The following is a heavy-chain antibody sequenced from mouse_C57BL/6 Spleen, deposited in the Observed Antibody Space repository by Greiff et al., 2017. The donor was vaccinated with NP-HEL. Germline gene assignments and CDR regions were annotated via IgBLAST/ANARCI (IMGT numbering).Heavy chain of an antibody. Sequence: VELQQSGPELVKPGASVKMSCKASGYTFTDYNMHWVKQSHGKSLEWIGYINPNNGGTSYNQKFKGKATLTVNKSSSTAYMELRSLTSEDSAVYYCARGGRWLLRFFDYWGQGTTLTVSS. CDR1: GYTFTDYN. CDR2: INPNNGGT. V-gene: IGHV1-22*01. D-gene: IGHD2-3*01. CDR3: ARGGRWLLRFFDY. J-gene: IGHJ2*01.